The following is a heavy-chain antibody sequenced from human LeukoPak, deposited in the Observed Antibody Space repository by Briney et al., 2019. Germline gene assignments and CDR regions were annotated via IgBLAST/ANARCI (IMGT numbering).Heavy chain of an antibody. CDR1: GGSISSYY. D-gene: IGHD5-24*01. CDR3: ARHPHEGRDGCKERYFDY. J-gene: IGHJ4*02. V-gene: IGHV4-59*08. CDR2: IYYSGST. Sequence: SETLSLTCTVSGGSISSYYCSWIRQPPGKGLEWIGYIYYSGSTNYNPSLKSRVTISVDTSKNQFSLKLSSVTAADTAVYYCARHPHEGRDGCKERYFDYWGQGTLVTVSS.